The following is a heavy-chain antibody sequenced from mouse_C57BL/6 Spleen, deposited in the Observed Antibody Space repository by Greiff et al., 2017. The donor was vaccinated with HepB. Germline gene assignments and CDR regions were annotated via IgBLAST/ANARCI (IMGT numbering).Heavy chain of an antibody. V-gene: IGHV1-18*01. CDR1: GYTFTDYN. CDR3: AGEVYGSSYGAY. CDR2: INPNNGGT. J-gene: IGHJ3*01. D-gene: IGHD1-1*01. Sequence: EVQLQQSGPELVKPGASVKIPCKASGYTFTDYNMDWVKQSHGKSLEWIGDINPNNGGTIYNQKFKGKATLTVDKSSSTAYMELRSLTSEDTAVYYWAGEVYGSSYGAYWGQGTLVTVSA.